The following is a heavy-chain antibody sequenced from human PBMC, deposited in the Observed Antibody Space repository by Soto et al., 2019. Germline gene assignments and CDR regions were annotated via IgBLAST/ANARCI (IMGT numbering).Heavy chain of an antibody. CDR2: ISYDESNK. CDR1: GLTCSSNG. Sequence: PGRYLRLACAAYGLTCSSNGMHWARHAPGKGLEWMAVISYDESNKYYADSVKGRFTVSRDNYKNTLYLQMNSLRTEDTAVYYCAKADYDILTGQDYYGLDVWGQGTTVTVSS. V-gene: IGHV3-30*18. CDR3: AKADYDILTGQDYYGLDV. J-gene: IGHJ6*02. D-gene: IGHD3-9*01.